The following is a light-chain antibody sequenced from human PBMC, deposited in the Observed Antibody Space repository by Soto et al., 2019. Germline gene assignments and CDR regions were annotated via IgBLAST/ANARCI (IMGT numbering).Light chain of an antibody. Sequence: QSVLTQPASVSGSPGQSITISCTGTSSDVGGYPYVSWYQQHPGKAPKLMIFEVSNRPLGVSPRFSGSKSGNTASLTISGLQAEGEADYYCSSYTSNTNYVFGTGTKVTVL. CDR1: SSDVGGYPY. CDR2: EVS. V-gene: IGLV2-14*01. J-gene: IGLJ1*01. CDR3: SSYTSNTNYV.